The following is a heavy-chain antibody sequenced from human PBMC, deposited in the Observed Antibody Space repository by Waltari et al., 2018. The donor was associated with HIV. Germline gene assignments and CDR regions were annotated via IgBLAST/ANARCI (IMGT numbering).Heavy chain of an antibody. J-gene: IGHJ5*02. Sequence: QVQLMMAGAEVKRPGSSVTVSCKASRGTFNPHGIAWVRRAPGQGLVWMGCIIPNFGTSSDAPPVDGRLSLSADESTTTAYMDLTDLTYDDTAVYFCAWTRVKTPQVDSWFDPWGRGTLVTV. V-gene: IGHV1-69*01. CDR2: IIPNFGTS. CDR1: RGTFNPHG. CDR3: AWTRVKTPQVDSWFDP. D-gene: IGHD3-3*01.